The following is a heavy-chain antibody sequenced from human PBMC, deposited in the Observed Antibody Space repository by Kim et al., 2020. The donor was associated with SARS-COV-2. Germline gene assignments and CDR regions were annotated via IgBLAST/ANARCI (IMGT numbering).Heavy chain of an antibody. D-gene: IGHD5-12*01. CDR1: GGSISSYY. Sequence: SETLSLTCTVSGGSISSYYWSWIRQPPGKGLEWIGYIYYSGSTNYNPSLKSRVTISVDTSKNQFSLKLSSVTAADTAVYYCARDASGYESTIKYTWFDPWGQGAPRTASS. J-gene: IGHJ5*02. CDR3: ARDASGYESTIKYTWFDP. CDR2: IYYSGST. V-gene: IGHV4-59*13.